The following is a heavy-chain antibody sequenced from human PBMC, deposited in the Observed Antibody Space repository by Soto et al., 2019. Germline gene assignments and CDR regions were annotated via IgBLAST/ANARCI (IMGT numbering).Heavy chain of an antibody. CDR2: ISGSGGST. D-gene: IGHD2-15*01. V-gene: IGHV3-23*01. J-gene: IGHJ5*02. CDR1: GFTFSSYA. Sequence: GGSLRLSCAASGFTFSSYAMSWVRQAPGKGLEWVSAISGSGGSTYYADSVKGRFTISRDNSKNTLYLQMNSLRAEDTAVYYCAKDALVVVVAATRFDPWGQGTLVTVSS. CDR3: AKDALVVVVAATRFDP.